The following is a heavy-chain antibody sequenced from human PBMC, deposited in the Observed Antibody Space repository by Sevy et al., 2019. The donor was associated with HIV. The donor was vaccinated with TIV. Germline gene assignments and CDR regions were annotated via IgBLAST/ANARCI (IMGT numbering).Heavy chain of an antibody. Sequence: SETLSLTCTVSGGSITSLYWNWIRQPPGKGLEWIANIYYNGHINYNPSLKSRVTLSIDTSKNLFSLRLSSVTAADTAMYYCAGENAWGRGYSWGQGTLVTVSS. J-gene: IGHJ4*02. CDR1: GGSITSLY. V-gene: IGHV4-59*08. CDR2: IYYNGHI. CDR3: AGENAWGRGYS. D-gene: IGHD1-26*01.